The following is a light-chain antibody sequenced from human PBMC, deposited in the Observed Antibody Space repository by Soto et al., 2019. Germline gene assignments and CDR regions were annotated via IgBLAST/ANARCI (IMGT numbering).Light chain of an antibody. V-gene: IGKV1-5*01. Sequence: DFRMTQSPATLSASLGDRVTITCRASQNIRSRLAWFQQKPGKAPKLLIYDASSLESGVPQRFSGIGSGTEFTLTISSLKTDDFSTYYCQQYHSYWTFGQGTKVDIK. CDR3: QQYHSYWT. CDR2: DAS. CDR1: QNIRSR. J-gene: IGKJ1*01.